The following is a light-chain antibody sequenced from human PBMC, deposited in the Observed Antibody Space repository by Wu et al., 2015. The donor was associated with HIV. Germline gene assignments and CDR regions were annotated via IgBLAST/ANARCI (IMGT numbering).Light chain of an antibody. J-gene: IGKJ1*01. Sequence: DIQMTQSPSTLSASVGDRVTLTCRASQTISNWLAWYQQKPGKAPNLLIYKASTLQIGVPSRFSGSGSGTDFTLTISSLQPDDFATYYCQQYSSYSRTFGQGTKVEI. CDR2: KAS. V-gene: IGKV1-5*03. CDR3: QQYSSYSRT. CDR1: QTISNW.